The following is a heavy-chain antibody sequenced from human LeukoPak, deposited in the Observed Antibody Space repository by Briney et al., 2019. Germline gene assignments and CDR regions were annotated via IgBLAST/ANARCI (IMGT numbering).Heavy chain of an antibody. J-gene: IGHJ4*02. V-gene: IGHV5-51*01. CDR3: ARRLELRGYYFDY. CDR2: IYPGDSDT. Sequence: GESLKISCKGSGYSSTSYWIGCVRQMPGKGLEWMGIIYPGDSDTRYSPSFQGQVTISADKSISTAYLQWSSLKASDTAMYYCARRLELRGYYFDYWGQGTLVTVSS. CDR1: GYSSTSYW. D-gene: IGHD1-7*01.